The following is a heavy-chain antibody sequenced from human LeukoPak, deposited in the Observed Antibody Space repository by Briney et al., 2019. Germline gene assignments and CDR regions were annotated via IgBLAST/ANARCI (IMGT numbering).Heavy chain of an antibody. CDR3: ARGKDRVLLSSEWLFDY. Sequence: GASVKVSCKASGYTFTSYDINWVRQATGQGLEWVGWMNPNSGSTGNAHKFQGRVTMTSHTSISTAYIELSSLRSEDTAVYYCARGKDRVLLSSEWLFDYWGQGTLVTVSS. CDR2: MNPNSGST. V-gene: IGHV1-8*01. CDR1: GYTFTSYD. D-gene: IGHD2-2*01. J-gene: IGHJ4*02.